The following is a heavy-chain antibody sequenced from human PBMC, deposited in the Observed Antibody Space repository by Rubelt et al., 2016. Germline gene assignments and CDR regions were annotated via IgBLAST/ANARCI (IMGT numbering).Heavy chain of an antibody. CDR3: ARDLDISGSYLWFDP. Sequence: EVQLVESGGGLVQPGGSLRLSCAASGFTFSSYWMSWVRQAPGKGLEWVANIKQDGSEKYYVDSVKGRFTISRDNAKNSLDRKMNSLRAEDTAVYYCARDLDISGSYLWFDPWGQGTLVTVSS. CDR1: GFTFSSYW. CDR2: IKQDGSEK. J-gene: IGHJ5*02. V-gene: IGHV3-7*04. D-gene: IGHD1-26*01.